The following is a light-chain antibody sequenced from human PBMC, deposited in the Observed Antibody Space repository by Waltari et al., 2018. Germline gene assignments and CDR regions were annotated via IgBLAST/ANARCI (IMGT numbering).Light chain of an antibody. J-gene: IGKJ1*01. CDR2: GAS. CDR3: QQGNSFPPT. V-gene: IGKV1-12*01. Sequence: DIQMTQSPSSVSASVADKVTITCRASQGIATWLAWYQQKPGKAPKVLIYGASTLLTGVPSRFSGSGSGTEFTLTITGLQPEDFATYFCQQGNSFPPTFGQGTRVEV. CDR1: QGIATW.